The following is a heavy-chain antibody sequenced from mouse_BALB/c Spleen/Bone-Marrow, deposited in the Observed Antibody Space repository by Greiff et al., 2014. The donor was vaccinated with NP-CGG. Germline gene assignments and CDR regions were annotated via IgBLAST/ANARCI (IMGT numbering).Heavy chain of an antibody. J-gene: IGHJ4*01. D-gene: IGHD2-14*01. CDR3: AREWAYYRYDYAMDY. CDR1: GYSITSGYS. CDR2: IHYSGST. V-gene: IGHV3-1*02. Sequence: EVQLQQSGPDLVKPSQSLSLTCTVTGYSITSGYSWHWIRQFPGNKLEWMGYIHYSGSTNHNPSLKSRISITRDTSKNQFFLQLNSVTTEDTATYYCAREWAYYRYDYAMDYWGQGTSVTVSS.